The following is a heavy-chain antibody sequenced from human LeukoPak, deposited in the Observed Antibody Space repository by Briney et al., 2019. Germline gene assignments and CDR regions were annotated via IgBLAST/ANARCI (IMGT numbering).Heavy chain of an antibody. CDR3: ARARNGMDV. CDR1: GYTFTSYY. J-gene: IGHJ6*02. Sequence: GPVKISCKASGYTFTSYYMHWVRQAPGQGLEWMGIINPSGGSTSYAQKFQGRVTMTRDTSTSTVYMELSSLRSEDTAVYYCARARNGMDVWGQGTTVTVSS. V-gene: IGHV1-46*01. CDR2: INPSGGST.